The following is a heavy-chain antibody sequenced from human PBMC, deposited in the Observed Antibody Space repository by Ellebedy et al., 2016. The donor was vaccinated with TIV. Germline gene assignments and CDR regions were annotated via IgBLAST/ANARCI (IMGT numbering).Heavy chain of an antibody. V-gene: IGHV3-23*01. CDR3: AKDVRAPPY. J-gene: IGHJ4*02. CDR2: IDISGNT. Sequence: GESLKISCAASGFTFSNSAMSWFRRAPGKGLEWVSTIDISGNTYYADSVRGLFTISRDNSKNTLFLQMNSLRADDTAVYYCAKDVRAPPYWGQGILVTVSS. CDR1: GFTFSNSA.